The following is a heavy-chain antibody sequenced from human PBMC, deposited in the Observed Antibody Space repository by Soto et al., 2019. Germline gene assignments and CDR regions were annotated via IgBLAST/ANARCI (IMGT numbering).Heavy chain of an antibody. CDR3: AKQCSQRSGVNRSVFDI. Sequence: PGGTPGLCSAAPRVSRDHYAMPYSRQASKKRMEWVSGISWNSGSIAYADSVKGRFTISRDNAKDSLYLQMNSLRAEDTALYYCAKQCSQRSGVNRSVFDISGRGSTVTV. D-gene: IGHD3-10*02. J-gene: IGHJ3*02. CDR1: RVSRDHYA. V-gene: IGHV3-9*01. CDR2: ISWNSGSI.